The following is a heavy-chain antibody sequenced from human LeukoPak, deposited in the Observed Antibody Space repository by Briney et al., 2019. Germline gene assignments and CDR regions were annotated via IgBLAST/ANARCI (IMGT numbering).Heavy chain of an antibody. J-gene: IGHJ6*03. CDR3: ARVGYNFSINDWSRIGLGAYATKYYYYMDV. V-gene: IGHV4-34*01. D-gene: IGHD5-18*01. CDR2: INHGGGT. CDR1: GVSLSDYT. Sequence: SETLSLTCAVYGVSLSDYTWTWIRQPTGKGLEWIGEINHGGGTNHNPSLMSRVIMSVDTSKNQISLKVSSVTAADTAVYYFARVGYNFSINDWSRIGLGAYATKYYYYMDVWGKGTTVTVSS.